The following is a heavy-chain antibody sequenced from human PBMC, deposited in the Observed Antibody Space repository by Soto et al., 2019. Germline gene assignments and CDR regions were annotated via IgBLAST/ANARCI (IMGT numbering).Heavy chain of an antibody. J-gene: IGHJ4*02. V-gene: IGHV3-23*01. D-gene: IGHD1-26*01. CDR3: SKDDVPQGSYIRGPCDC. CDR2: ISAVSGGT. CDR1: GFTFSNHA. Sequence: PVGSLRLPCEFSGFTFSNHAINCVLQAPGKGLEWVSTISAVSGGTYYADSVKGRFTISRDNSKNTLFLQMNSLRAEDTAVYFCSKDDVPQGSYIRGPCDCWGQGPLVSV.